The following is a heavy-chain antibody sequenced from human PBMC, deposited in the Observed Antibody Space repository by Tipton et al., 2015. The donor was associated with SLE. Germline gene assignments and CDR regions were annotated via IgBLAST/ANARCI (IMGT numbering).Heavy chain of an antibody. D-gene: IGHD2-21*02. J-gene: IGHJ4*02. V-gene: IGHV4-4*07. CDR3: ARAPLTAPYFDY. CDR2: IYGSGST. Sequence: LRLSCTVPGGSISNFYWSWIRQPAGKGLEWIGRIYGSGSTNYNASLKSRTTISLDSSKNQFSLKLTSVTAADTAVYYCARAPLTAPYFDYWGQGALVTVSS. CDR1: GGSISNFY.